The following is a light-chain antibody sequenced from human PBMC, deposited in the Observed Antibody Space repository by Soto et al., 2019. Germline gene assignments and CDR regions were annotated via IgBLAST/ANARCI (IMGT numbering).Light chain of an antibody. Sequence: EIVMTQSPATLSVSPGERATLSCRASQSISTSVAWYQQKPGQAPRLLIYGASTRATGIPARFSGSGSGTEFTLTISSLQSEDFAVYSCQQYNNWPLTFGGGTKVEIK. J-gene: IGKJ4*01. CDR2: GAS. CDR1: QSISTS. CDR3: QQYNNWPLT. V-gene: IGKV3-15*01.